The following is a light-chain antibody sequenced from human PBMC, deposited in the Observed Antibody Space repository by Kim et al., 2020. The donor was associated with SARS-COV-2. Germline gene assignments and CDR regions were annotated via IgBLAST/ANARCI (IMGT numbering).Light chain of an antibody. CDR1: QGFSSY. J-gene: IGKJ2*01. V-gene: IGKV1-39*01. CDR3: QQSYSTPYT. CDR2: ASS. Sequence: SSSVGNRVTNTCRACQGFSSYLNCYQQKPGKAPNLLIYASSSLQSGAPSSFSGSGSGTDFTLTISSLQPEDCATYYCQQSYSTPYTFGQGTKLEI.